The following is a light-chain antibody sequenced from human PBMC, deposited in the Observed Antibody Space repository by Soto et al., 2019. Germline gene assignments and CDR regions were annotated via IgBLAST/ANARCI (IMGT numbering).Light chain of an antibody. CDR2: DAF. J-gene: IGKJ1*01. CDR1: QSISTW. V-gene: IGKV1-5*01. Sequence: DIQMTQSPSSLSASVGDRVTVTYRASQSISTWLAWYQQKPGKAPKLLIYDAFYLERGVASRFSGSGSGTEFTLTISSLQPDDLATYYCQQYNSFWTFGQGTKVEI. CDR3: QQYNSFWT.